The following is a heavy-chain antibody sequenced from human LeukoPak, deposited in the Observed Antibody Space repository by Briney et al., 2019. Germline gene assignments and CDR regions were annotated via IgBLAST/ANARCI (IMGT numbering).Heavy chain of an antibody. V-gene: IGHV3-23*01. Sequence: GSLRLSCAASGFTFSIYAMSWVRQAPGKGLEWVSAISGSGDSTYYADSVKGRFTISRDNSKNTLYLQMNSLRAEDTAVYYCAKSLEAAAGTGRFFDYWGQGTLVTVSS. D-gene: IGHD6-13*01. CDR1: GFTFSIYA. CDR3: AKSLEAAAGTGRFFDY. J-gene: IGHJ4*02. CDR2: ISGSGDST.